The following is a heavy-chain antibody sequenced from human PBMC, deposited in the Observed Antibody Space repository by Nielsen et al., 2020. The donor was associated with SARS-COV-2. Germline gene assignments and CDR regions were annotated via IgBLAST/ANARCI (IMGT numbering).Heavy chain of an antibody. CDR1: GFTFSSYG. V-gene: IGHV3-30*03. CDR3: AREPVRILTGDYGMDV. Sequence: GESLKISYAASGFTFSSYGMHWVRQAPGKGLEWVAVISYDGSNKYYADSVKGRFTISRDNSKNTLYLQMNSLRAEDTAVYYCAREPVRILTGDYGMDVWGQGTTVTVSS. D-gene: IGHD3-9*01. J-gene: IGHJ6*02. CDR2: ISYDGSNK.